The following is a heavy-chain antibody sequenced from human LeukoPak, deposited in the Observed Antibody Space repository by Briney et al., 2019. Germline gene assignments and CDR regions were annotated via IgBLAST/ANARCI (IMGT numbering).Heavy chain of an antibody. CDR2: INQGGGVK. D-gene: IGHD5-12*01. V-gene: IGHV3-7*02. CDR1: GFTFSDYY. CDR3: ARFGYSGWNLEN. J-gene: IGHJ4*02. Sequence: PGGSLRLSCAASGFTFSDYYMSWIRQAPGKGREWVANINQGGGVKYYVDSVKGRFTISRDDTESSLYVQMNSLRDEDTAAYYCARFGYSGWNLENWGQGTLVTVSS.